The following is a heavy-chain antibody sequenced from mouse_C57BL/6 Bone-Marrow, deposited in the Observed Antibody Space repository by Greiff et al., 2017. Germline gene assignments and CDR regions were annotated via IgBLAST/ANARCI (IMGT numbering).Heavy chain of an antibody. D-gene: IGHD1-1*01. CDR2: IDPENGDT. CDR3: TAEYYDGAWFAY. V-gene: IGHV14-4*01. Sequence: EVQLQQSGAELVRPGASVKLSCTASGFNIKDDYMHWVKQRPEQGLEWIGWIDPENGDTEYASKFQGKATITADTSSNTAYLPLSSLTAEDTAVYYCTAEYYDGAWFAYWGQGTLVTVSA. CDR1: GFNIKDDY. J-gene: IGHJ3*01.